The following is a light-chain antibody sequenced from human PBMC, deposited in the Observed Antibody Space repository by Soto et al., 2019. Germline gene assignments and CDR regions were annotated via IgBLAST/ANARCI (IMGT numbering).Light chain of an antibody. Sequence: QSVLTQPASVSGSPGQSITISCTGTSSDVGGYNYVSWYQQQPGKAPKLMIYEVSNRPSGVSNRCSGSKSGNTASLTISGLQAEDEADYYCSSYTSSSIDYVFGTGTKLTVL. CDR3: SSYTSSSIDYV. V-gene: IGLV2-14*01. J-gene: IGLJ1*01. CDR1: SSDVGGYNY. CDR2: EVS.